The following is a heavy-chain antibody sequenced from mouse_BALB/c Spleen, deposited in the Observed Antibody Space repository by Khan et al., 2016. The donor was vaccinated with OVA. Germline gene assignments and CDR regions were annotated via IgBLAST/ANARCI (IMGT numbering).Heavy chain of an antibody. CDR3: ARENYYGRTCYAMDY. J-gene: IGHJ4*01. CDR2: IGPRSGNA. CDR1: GYTFTSYW. Sequence: DLVKPGASVKLSCKASGYTFTSYWINWIKQRPGQGLEWIGRIGPRSGNAYYNEMFKGKATLTVDTYSSKAYIQLSSLSSEDSGAFIGARENYYGRTCYAMDYWGQGTAVTVSS. V-gene: IGHV1S41*01. D-gene: IGHD1-1*01.